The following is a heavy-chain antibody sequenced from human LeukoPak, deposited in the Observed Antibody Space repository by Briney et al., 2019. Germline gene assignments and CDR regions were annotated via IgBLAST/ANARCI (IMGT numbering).Heavy chain of an antibody. J-gene: IGHJ4*02. CDR1: GFTFSSYS. CDR3: ARDYGDLPARVPYFDY. V-gene: IGHV3-48*02. Sequence: GGSLRLSCAASGFTFSSYSMNWVRQAPGKGLEWVSYISSSSSMIYYADSVKGRFTISRDNAKNSLYLQMKSLRDEATAIYYCARDYGDLPARVPYFDYWGQGTLVTVSS. CDR2: ISSSSSMI. D-gene: IGHD4-17*01.